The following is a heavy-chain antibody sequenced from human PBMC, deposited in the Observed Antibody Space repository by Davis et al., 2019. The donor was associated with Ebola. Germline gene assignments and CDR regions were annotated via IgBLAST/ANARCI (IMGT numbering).Heavy chain of an antibody. CDR1: GGSSSAYS. CDR3: ASGSNYQYYYYGMDV. Sequence: SETLSLTCAVYGGSSSAYSCTWITPCPGKGLEWIGELNHSGTTNYTPSLKSRVTISADTSQNQFSLKLSSVTAADKAVYYCASGSNYQYYYYGMDVWGQGTTVTVSS. CDR2: LNHSGTT. J-gene: IGHJ6*02. D-gene: IGHD4-11*01. V-gene: IGHV4-34*01.